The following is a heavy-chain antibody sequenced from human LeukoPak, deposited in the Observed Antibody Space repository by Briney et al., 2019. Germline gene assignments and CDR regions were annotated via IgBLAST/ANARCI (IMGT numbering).Heavy chain of an antibody. CDR2: IYTSGST. CDR3: ARGTYYYDSSGYIEVGTHAH. V-gene: IGHV4-61*02. J-gene: IGHJ4*02. D-gene: IGHD3-22*01. CDR1: GGSISSGSYY. Sequence: PSETLSLTCTVSGGSISSGSYYWSWIRQPAGKGLEWIGRIYTSGSTNYNPSLKSRVTISVDTSKNQFSLKLSSVTAADTAVYYCARGTYYYDSSGYIEVGTHAHWGQGTLVTVSS.